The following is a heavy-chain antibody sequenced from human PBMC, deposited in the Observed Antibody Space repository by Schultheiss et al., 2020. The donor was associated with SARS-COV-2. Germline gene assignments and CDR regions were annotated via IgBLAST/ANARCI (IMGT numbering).Heavy chain of an antibody. V-gene: IGHV3-33*05. CDR1: GFTFSSYG. Sequence: GGSLRLSCAASGFTFSSYGMHWVRQAPGKGLEWVAVISYDGSNKYYADSVKGRFTISRDNSKNTLYLQMNSLRAEDTAVYYCARGDYPYGLGVWGQGTTVTVSS. J-gene: IGHJ6*02. CDR2: ISYDGSNK. CDR3: ARGDYPYGLGV.